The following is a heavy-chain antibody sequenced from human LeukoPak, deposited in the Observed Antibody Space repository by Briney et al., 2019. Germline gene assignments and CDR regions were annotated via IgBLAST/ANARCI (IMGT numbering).Heavy chain of an antibody. CDR3: ARADRSGYFGNVVAFDI. Sequence: PSQTLSLTCTVSGGPINSGSYYWTWIRQPAGQGLEWIGRIHISGSTHYTPSLKSRVTISVDTSKNQFSLKLSSVTAADTAVYYCARADRSGYFGNVVAFDIWGQGTMVTVSS. J-gene: IGHJ3*02. CDR2: IHISGST. D-gene: IGHD3-22*01. V-gene: IGHV4-61*02. CDR1: GGPINSGSYY.